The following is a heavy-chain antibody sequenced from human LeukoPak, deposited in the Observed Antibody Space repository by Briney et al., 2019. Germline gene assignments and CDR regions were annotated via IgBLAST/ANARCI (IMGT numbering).Heavy chain of an antibody. V-gene: IGHV3-23*01. Sequence: PGGSPRLSCAASGFTFSSYAMSWVRQAPGKGLEWVSAISGSGGSTYYADSVKGRFTISRDNSKNTLYLQMNSLRAEDTAVYYCAKGSRYDILTGYYTGGYYFDYWGQGTLVTVSS. CDR2: ISGSGGST. D-gene: IGHD3-9*01. J-gene: IGHJ4*02. CDR3: AKGSRYDILTGYYTGGYYFDY. CDR1: GFTFSSYA.